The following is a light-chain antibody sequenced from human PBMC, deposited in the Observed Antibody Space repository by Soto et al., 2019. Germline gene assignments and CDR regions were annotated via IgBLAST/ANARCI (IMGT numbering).Light chain of an antibody. CDR2: GAS. Sequence: EIVLTHSPGTLSLSPGERATLSCRASQSVSSSYLAWYQQKPGQAPRLLIYGASSRATGIPDRFSGRGSVTDFTLTISRLEPEDFAVYYCQQYGSSPQTFGQGTRLEIK. J-gene: IGKJ5*01. CDR3: QQYGSSPQT. V-gene: IGKV3-20*01. CDR1: QSVSSSY.